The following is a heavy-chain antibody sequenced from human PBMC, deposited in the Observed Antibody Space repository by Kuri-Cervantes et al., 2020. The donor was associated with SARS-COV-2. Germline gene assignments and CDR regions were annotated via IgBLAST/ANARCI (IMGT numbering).Heavy chain of an antibody. V-gene: IGHV3-21*04. CDR1: GFTFSSYS. Sequence: GESLKISCAASGFTFSSYSMNWVRQAPGKGLEWVSSISSSSSYIYYADSVKGRFTISRDNAKNSLYLQMNSLRAEDTAVYYCAKDQGRVVVTAIFGYWGQGTLVTVSS. J-gene: IGHJ4*02. CDR3: AKDQGRVVVTAIFGY. CDR2: ISSSSSYI. D-gene: IGHD2-21*02.